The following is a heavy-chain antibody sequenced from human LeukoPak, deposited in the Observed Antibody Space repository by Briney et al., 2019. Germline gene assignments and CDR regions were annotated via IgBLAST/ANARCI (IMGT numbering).Heavy chain of an antibody. CDR1: AFTFSSYA. J-gene: IGHJ4*02. CDR2: ISYDGSNE. Sequence: PGGSLRLSCAASAFTFSSYAMHWVRQAPGKGLEWVAVISYDGSNEYYADSVKGRFTISRDNAKNSLYLQMNSLRAEDTAVYYCARVLHRRNYDSSVYYGYWGQGTLVTVSS. D-gene: IGHD3-22*01. V-gene: IGHV3-30*04. CDR3: ARVLHRRNYDSSVYYGY.